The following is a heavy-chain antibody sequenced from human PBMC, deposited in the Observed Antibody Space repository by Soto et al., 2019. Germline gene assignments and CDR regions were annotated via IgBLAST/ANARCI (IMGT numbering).Heavy chain of an antibody. CDR1: GLTFSPYA. V-gene: IGHV3-23*01. Sequence: EVQLLESGGGLVQPGGSLRLSCAASGLTFSPYAMSWVRQAPGKGLEWVSSISGSGGSTHYADSVKGRFTVSRDNSKRALSLQMSSLREEDTATYYCAKGLRRLLRTQYYYGLDVWGRGTTVTVSS. CDR3: AKGLRRLLRTQYYYGLDV. J-gene: IGHJ6*02. D-gene: IGHD3-10*01. CDR2: ISGSGGST.